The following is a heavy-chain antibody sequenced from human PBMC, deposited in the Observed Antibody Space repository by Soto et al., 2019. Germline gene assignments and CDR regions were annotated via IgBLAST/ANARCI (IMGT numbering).Heavy chain of an antibody. CDR2: IYYTGST. D-gene: IGHD3-22*01. CDR1: GGSISNDYYY. Sequence: QVQLQESGPGLVKPSQTLSLTCTVSGGSISNDYYYWSWIRQSPGEGLEWIGNIYYTGSTFYNPSLKGRLTISVDTSKNQFSLRLSSVTAADTAVYYCARAYYYDRSGYYYGYNWFDPWGQGTLVTVSS. CDR3: ARAYYYDRSGYYYGYNWFDP. V-gene: IGHV4-30-4*01. J-gene: IGHJ5*02.